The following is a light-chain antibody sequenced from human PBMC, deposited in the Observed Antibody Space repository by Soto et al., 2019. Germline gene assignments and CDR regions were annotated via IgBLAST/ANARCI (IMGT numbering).Light chain of an antibody. Sequence: QSALTQPASVSGSPGQSIAISCTGTSSDVGGYNYVSWYQQHPGKAPKLMIYEVTNRPSGVSNRFSGSKSGNTASLTISGLLAEDEADYYCSSYTLGGVVFGGGTKLTVL. CDR3: SSYTLGGVV. V-gene: IGLV2-14*01. J-gene: IGLJ2*01. CDR2: EVT. CDR1: SSDVGGYNY.